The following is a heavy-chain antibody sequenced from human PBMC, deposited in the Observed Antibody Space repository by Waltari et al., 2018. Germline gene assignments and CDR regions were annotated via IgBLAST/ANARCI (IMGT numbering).Heavy chain of an antibody. D-gene: IGHD3-22*01. CDR3: ARDGPSGSYYDSSGAKGSGHGMDV. CDR2: ISYDGSNK. J-gene: IGHJ6*02. CDR1: GFTFSSYA. Sequence: QVQLVESGGGVVQPGRSLRLSCAASGFTFSSYAMHWVRQAPGKGLEWVAVISYDGSNKYYADSVKGRFTISRDNSKNTLYLQMNSLRAEDTAVYYCARDGPSGSYYDSSGAKGSGHGMDVWGQGTTVTVSS. V-gene: IGHV3-30*01.